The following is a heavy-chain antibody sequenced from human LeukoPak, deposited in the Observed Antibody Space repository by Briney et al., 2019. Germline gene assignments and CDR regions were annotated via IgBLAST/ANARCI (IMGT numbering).Heavy chain of an antibody. D-gene: IGHD2-2*01. CDR1: GGSFSGYY. CDR2: INHSGST. V-gene: IGHV4-34*01. CDR3: ARFYCSSTSCYANRFDP. Sequence: SETLSLTCAVYGGSFSGYYWSWIRQPPGKGLEWIGEINHSGSTNYNPSLKSRVTISVDTSKNQFSLKLSSVTAADTAVYYCARFYCSSTSCYANRFDPWGQGTLVTVSS. J-gene: IGHJ5*02.